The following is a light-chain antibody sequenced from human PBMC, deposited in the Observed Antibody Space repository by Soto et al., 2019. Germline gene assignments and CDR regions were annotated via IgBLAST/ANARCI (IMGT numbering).Light chain of an antibody. V-gene: IGLV2-14*01. CDR1: SSDIGAYDY. CDR3: FSFTNTRTHV. J-gene: IGLJ1*01. CDR2: EVN. Sequence: QSALTLPASLSGSPGQSITISCTGTSSDIGAYDYVSWFQQHPGKAPKLMISEVNNRPSGVSNRFSGSKSGNTAYLTISGLQVEDEAEYFCFSFTNTRTHVFGTGTQVTVL.